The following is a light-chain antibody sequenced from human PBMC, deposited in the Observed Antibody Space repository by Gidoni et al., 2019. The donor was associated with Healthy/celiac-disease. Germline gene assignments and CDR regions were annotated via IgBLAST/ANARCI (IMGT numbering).Light chain of an antibody. J-gene: IGLJ3*02. Sequence: SSELPQDPAVSLALGQTVRITCKGDSLRSDYASWYQQKQGQAPVLVIYGKNNRPSGIPDRFSCSSSGKAASLTITGAKAEDEADYYCYSRDSSGNHLVFGGGTKLTVL. CDR1: SLRSDY. CDR2: GKN. CDR3: YSRDSSGNHLV. V-gene: IGLV3-19*01.